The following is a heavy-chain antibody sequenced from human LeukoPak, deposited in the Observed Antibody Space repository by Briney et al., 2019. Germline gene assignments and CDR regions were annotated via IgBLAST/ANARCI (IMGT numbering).Heavy chain of an antibody. V-gene: IGHV4-59*08. J-gene: IGHJ4*02. CDR1: GGSISGYY. Sequence: KPSETLSLTCTVSGGSISGYYWSWVRQSPGKGLEWIAYIYNSGTTNYNPSLKSRVTISVDTSKNQFSLKLNSVTAADTAVYYCARHEDGYYPMLHWGQGTLVTVSS. CDR2: IYNSGTT. CDR3: ARHEDGYYPMLH. D-gene: IGHD5-24*01.